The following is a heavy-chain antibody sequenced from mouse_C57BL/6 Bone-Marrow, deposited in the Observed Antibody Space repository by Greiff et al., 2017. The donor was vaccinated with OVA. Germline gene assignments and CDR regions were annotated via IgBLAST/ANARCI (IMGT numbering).Heavy chain of an antibody. CDR1: GYTFTSYW. Sequence: QVQLQQPGAELVMPGASVKLSCKASGYTFTSYWMHWVKQRPGQGLEWIGEIDPSDSYTNYNQKFKGKSTLTVDKSSSTAYMQLSSLTSADSAVYYCTREGTGYRNPSNAMDYWGQGTSVTVSS. V-gene: IGHV1-69*01. CDR3: TREGTGYRNPSNAMDY. D-gene: IGHD2-1*01. CDR2: IDPSDSYT. J-gene: IGHJ4*01.